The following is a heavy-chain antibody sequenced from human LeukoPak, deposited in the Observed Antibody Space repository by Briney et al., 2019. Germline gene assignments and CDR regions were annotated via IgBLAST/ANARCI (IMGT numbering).Heavy chain of an antibody. CDR1: GFTFNNFA. CDR3: AKDQTVAVAGPFDN. CDR2: ISGSAVST. V-gene: IGHV3-23*01. J-gene: IGHJ4*02. D-gene: IGHD6-19*01. Sequence: GGSLRLSCTASGFTFNNFAMSWVRQAPGKGLEWVSGISGSAVSTFYADSVKGRFTISRDNSKTTLYLHMDSLRVEDTAVYYCAKDQTVAVAGPFDNWGQGTLVTVSS.